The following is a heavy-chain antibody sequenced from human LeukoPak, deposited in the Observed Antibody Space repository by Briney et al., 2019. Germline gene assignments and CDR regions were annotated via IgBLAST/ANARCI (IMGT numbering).Heavy chain of an antibody. CDR1: GGSISTYY. J-gene: IGHJ4*02. CDR3: ARHGGSGSFDY. D-gene: IGHD3-3*01. CDR2: SYYSGTT. Sequence: SETLSLTCTVSGGSISTYYWSWIRQPPGKGLEWIGYSYYSGTTTPHPSLKSRVTISVDPSKNQFSLRLTSVTAADTAVYYCARHGGSGSFDYWGQGTLDTVSS. V-gene: IGHV4-59*08.